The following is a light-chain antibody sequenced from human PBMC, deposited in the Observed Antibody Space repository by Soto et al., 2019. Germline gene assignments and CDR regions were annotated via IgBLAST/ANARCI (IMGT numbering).Light chain of an antibody. CDR1: QSVLYSSTNKNY. Sequence: DIVMTQSPDSLAVSLGERATINCKSSQSVLYSSTNKNYLAWYQQKPGQPPKLLIYWASTRESGVPDRFSGSGSGTDFTLTISSLQAEDVAVYYCQLYYGTPWTFGQGTKVEIK. V-gene: IGKV4-1*01. CDR3: QLYYGTPWT. CDR2: WAS. J-gene: IGKJ1*01.